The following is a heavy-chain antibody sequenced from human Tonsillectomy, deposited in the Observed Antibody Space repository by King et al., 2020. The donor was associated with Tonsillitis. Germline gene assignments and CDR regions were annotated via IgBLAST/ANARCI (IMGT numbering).Heavy chain of an antibody. Sequence: SSYWMSWVRQAPGKGLEWVANIKQDGSEKYYVDSVKGRFTISRDNAKNSLYLQMNSLRAEDTAVYYCARERSGCFFDYWAQGILVTVSS. D-gene: IGHD3-3*01. CDR1: SSYW. CDR2: IKQDGSEK. CDR3: ARERSGCFFDY. V-gene: IGHV3-7*01. J-gene: IGHJ4*02.